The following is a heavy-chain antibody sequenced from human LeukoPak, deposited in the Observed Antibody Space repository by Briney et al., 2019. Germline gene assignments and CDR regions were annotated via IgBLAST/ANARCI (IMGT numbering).Heavy chain of an antibody. Sequence: GGSLRLSCAASGFTFSSYAMSWVRQAPGKGLEWVSAISGSGGSTYYADSVKGRFTISRDNSKNTLYLQMNSLRAEDTAVYYCAKDPQGGYNPSWFDPWGQGTLVTVFS. CDR2: ISGSGGST. D-gene: IGHD5-24*01. J-gene: IGHJ5*02. CDR3: AKDPQGGYNPSWFDP. V-gene: IGHV3-23*01. CDR1: GFTFSSYA.